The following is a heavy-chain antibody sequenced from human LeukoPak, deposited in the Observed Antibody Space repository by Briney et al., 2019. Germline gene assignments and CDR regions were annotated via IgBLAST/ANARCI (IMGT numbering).Heavy chain of an antibody. Sequence: GGSLRLSCAASGFTVSSNYMSRVRQAPGKGLEWVSVIYSGGSTYYADSVKGRFTISRDNSKNTLYLQMNSLRAEDTAVYYCAGGGTMIVVVPGAFDIWGQGTMVTVSS. D-gene: IGHD3-22*01. CDR3: AGGGTMIVVVPGAFDI. V-gene: IGHV3-53*01. CDR2: IYSGGST. CDR1: GFTVSSNY. J-gene: IGHJ3*02.